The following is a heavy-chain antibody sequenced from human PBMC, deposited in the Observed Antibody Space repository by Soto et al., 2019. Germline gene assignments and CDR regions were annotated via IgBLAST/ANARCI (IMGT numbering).Heavy chain of an antibody. V-gene: IGHV4-30-4*01. D-gene: IGHD2-2*01. J-gene: IGHJ3*02. Sequence: QVQLQESGPGLVKPSQTLSLTCTVSGGSISSGDFYWNWIRQPPGKGLEWIGYIYYSGSTYYNPSLQSCVTRSVHSYKHQFYMKLTYVTAVEKDVYSCARYGVVDNAFDIWRQGTMVTVSS. CDR2: IYYSGST. CDR1: GGSISSGDFY. CDR3: ARYGVVDNAFDI.